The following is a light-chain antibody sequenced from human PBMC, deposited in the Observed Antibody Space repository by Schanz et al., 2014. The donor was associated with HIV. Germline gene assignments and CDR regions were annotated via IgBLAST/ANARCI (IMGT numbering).Light chain of an antibody. CDR1: QSVSST. Sequence: EIVLTQSPGTLSLSPGERATLSCRASQSVSSTYIAWYQQKPGQAPRILIYGAYNRATGIPDRFSGSGSGTEFTLTISSLQSEDFAVYYCQQYNNWPPITFGPGTKVDIK. J-gene: IGKJ3*01. V-gene: IGKV3D-15*01. CDR2: GAY. CDR3: QQYNNWPPIT.